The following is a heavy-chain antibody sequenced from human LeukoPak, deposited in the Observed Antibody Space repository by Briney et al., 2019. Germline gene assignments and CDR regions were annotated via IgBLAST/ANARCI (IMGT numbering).Heavy chain of an antibody. CDR2: IYHSGST. Sequence: SETLSLTCAVSGGSISSGGYSWSWIRQPPGKGLEWIGYIYHSGSTYYNPTLKSRVTISVDRSKNQFSLKLSSVTAADTAVYYCARDRYGDHTYFDYWGQGTLVTVSS. D-gene: IGHD4-17*01. CDR3: ARDRYGDHTYFDY. J-gene: IGHJ4*02. CDR1: GGSISSGGYS. V-gene: IGHV4-30-2*01.